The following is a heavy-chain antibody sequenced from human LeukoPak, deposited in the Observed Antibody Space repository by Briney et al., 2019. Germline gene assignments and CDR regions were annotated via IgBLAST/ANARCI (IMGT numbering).Heavy chain of an antibody. CDR3: ASYDSSGYEGDDAFDI. CDR1: GYTFTGYY. CDR2: INPNSGGT. D-gene: IGHD3-22*01. V-gene: IGHV1-2*02. Sequence: ASVKVSCKASGYTFTGYYMNWVRQAPGQGLEWMGWINPNSGGTNYAQKFQGRVTMTRDTYISTAYMELSRLRSDDTAVYYCASYDSSGYEGDDAFDIWGQGTMVTVSS. J-gene: IGHJ3*02.